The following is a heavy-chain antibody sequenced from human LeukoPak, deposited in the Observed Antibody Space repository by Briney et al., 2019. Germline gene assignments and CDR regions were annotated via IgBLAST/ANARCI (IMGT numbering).Heavy chain of an antibody. J-gene: IGHJ4*02. CDR1: GFTFTDYY. D-gene: IGHD2-21*02. CDR3: ARQVVVVTAAYFYFEY. Sequence: WASVKVSCKASGFTFTDYYIHWVRQAPGQGLEWMGYINPNSGDSNSAQKFQGRVAMTGDTSISTAYMELSSLRSDDTAVYYCARQVVVVTAAYFYFEYWGQGTLVTVSS. V-gene: IGHV1-2*02. CDR2: INPNSGDS.